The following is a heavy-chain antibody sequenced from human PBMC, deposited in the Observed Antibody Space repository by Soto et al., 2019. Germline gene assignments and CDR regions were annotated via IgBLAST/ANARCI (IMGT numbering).Heavy chain of an antibody. CDR3: ARVGAPGGPSSGRGAHGYYGMDV. CDR1: GYTFTGYY. Sequence: ASVKVSCKASGYTFTGYYMHWVRQAPGQGLEWMGWINPNSGGTNYAQKFQGWVTMTRDTSISTAYMELSRLRSDDTAVYYCARVGAPGGPSSGRGAHGYYGMDVWGQGTTVTVSS. V-gene: IGHV1-2*04. D-gene: IGHD3-16*01. J-gene: IGHJ6*02. CDR2: INPNSGGT.